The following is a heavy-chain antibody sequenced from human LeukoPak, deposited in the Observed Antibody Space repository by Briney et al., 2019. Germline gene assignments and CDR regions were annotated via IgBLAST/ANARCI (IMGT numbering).Heavy chain of an antibody. CDR2: ISSSGSTI. V-gene: IGHV3-48*04. CDR3: ARDGGYSCGYGFDY. D-gene: IGHD5-18*01. CDR1: GFTFSSYS. J-gene: IGHJ4*02. Sequence: GGSLRLSCAASGFTFSSYSMNWVRQAPGKGLEWVSYISSSGSTIYYADSVKGRFTISRDNAKNSLYLQMNSLRAEDTAVYYCARDGGYSCGYGFDYWGQGTLVTVSS.